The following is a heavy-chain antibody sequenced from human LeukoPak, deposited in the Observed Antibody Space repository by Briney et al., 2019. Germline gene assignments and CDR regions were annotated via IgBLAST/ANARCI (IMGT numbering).Heavy chain of an antibody. CDR2: ISSSGSTI. CDR3: ARDPYGDRRHYFDY. D-gene: IGHD4-17*01. Sequence: PGGSLRLSCAASGFTVSSKYMSWIRQAPGKGLEWVSYISSSGSTIYYADSVKGRFTTSRDNAKNSLYLQMNSLRAEDTAVYYCARDPYGDRRHYFDYWGQGTLVTVSS. V-gene: IGHV3-11*01. CDR1: GFTVSSKY. J-gene: IGHJ4*02.